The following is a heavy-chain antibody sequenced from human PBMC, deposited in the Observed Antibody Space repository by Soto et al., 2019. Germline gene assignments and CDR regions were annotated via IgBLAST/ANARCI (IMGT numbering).Heavy chain of an antibody. D-gene: IGHD2-8*01. Sequence: GESLKISCKGFGYTFTTFWIGWARQMPGEGLEWMGIIYPGDSDARYSPSFEGQVTMSVDKSISTAYLQWSSLKASDSAMYYCARGYCTTSICDPWFDPWGQGTLVTVSS. J-gene: IGHJ5*02. CDR3: ARGYCTTSICDPWFDP. V-gene: IGHV5-51*01. CDR1: GYTFTTFW. CDR2: IYPGDSDA.